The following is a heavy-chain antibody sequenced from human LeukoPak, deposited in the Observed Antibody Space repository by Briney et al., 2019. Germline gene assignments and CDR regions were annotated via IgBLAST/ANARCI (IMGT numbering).Heavy chain of an antibody. CDR3: ARRSYYSGSGSPPRY. CDR2: IFYSGST. Sequence: SETLSLTCTVSGGSISSSSYYWGWIRQPPGKGLEWIGNIFYSGSTYYSPSLRSRVTISLDTSRNQFSLKLNSVTAADTAVYYCARRSYYSGSGSPPRYWGQGTLVTVSS. J-gene: IGHJ4*02. D-gene: IGHD3-10*01. CDR1: GGSISSSSYY. V-gene: IGHV4-39*07.